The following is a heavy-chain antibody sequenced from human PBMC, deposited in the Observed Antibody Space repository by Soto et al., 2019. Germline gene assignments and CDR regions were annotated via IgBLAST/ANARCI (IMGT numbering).Heavy chain of an antibody. D-gene: IGHD3-22*01. V-gene: IGHV3-66*01. CDR2: IYSDDYT. CDR3: ARMGDSSGYSGGFDP. CDR1: GFTVRSSY. J-gene: IGHJ5*02. Sequence: PGGSLRLSCAASGFTVRSSYMSWVRQVPGKGLEWVSIIYSDDYTYYAASVKGRFTISRDNSRNTLYLQMSSLRAEDTAVYYCARMGDSSGYSGGFDPWGQGTLVTVSS.